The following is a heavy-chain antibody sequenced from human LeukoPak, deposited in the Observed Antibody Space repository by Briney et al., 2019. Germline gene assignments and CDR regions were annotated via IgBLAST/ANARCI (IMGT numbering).Heavy chain of an antibody. D-gene: IGHD1-1*01. J-gene: IGHJ4*02. CDR1: GFTFSSYA. V-gene: IGHV3-7*03. Sequence: GGSLRLSCAASGFTFSSYAMSWVRQAPGKGLEWVANIKQDVSEKYYVDSVKGRFTIPRDNAKNSLYLQMNSLRAEDTAVYYCARVPHYRLERIYFFDYWGQGTLVTVSS. CDR2: IKQDVSEK. CDR3: ARVPHYRLERIYFFDY.